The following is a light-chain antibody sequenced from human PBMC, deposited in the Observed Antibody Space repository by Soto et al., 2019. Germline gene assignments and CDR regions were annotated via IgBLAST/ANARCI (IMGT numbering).Light chain of an antibody. CDR2: SNN. Sequence: QSVLTQPPSASGTPGQRVTISCSGSSSNIGSNTVNWYQQLPGTAPKLLIYSNNQLPSGVTDRFSGSQSGTSASLAISGLQSEDEADYYCAAWDDSLNGWVFGGGTKLTVL. CDR3: AAWDDSLNGWV. V-gene: IGLV1-44*01. CDR1: SSNIGSNT. J-gene: IGLJ3*02.